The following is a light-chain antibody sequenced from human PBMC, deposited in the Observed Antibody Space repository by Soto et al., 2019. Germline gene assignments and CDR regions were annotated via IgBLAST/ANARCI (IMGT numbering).Light chain of an antibody. CDR1: TXDVGSYDL. CDR2: EAT. J-gene: IGLJ1*01. Sequence: ALTQPASVSGSPGQSITISCTGTTXDVGSYDLVSWYQQHPGKAPKLMIYEATKRPSGVSNRFSGSKSGNTASLTISGLQAEDEADYFCCSYAGSGTFYVFGTGTKVTVL. V-gene: IGLV2-23*01. CDR3: CSYAGSGTFYV.